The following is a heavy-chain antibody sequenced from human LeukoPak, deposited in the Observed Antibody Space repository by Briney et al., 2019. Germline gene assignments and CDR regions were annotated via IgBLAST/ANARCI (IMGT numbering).Heavy chain of an antibody. Sequence: PGGALRLSCAASGFTLSSYWMHWGRQAPGKGLVWVSRIKSDGRTNYADSVKGRFTISRDNAKNTVSLQMNSLRAEDTGVYYCARAPSEIGGYYPEYFRHWGQGTLVIVSS. D-gene: IGHD3-22*01. CDR3: ARAPSEIGGYYPEYFRH. CDR2: IKSDGRT. V-gene: IGHV3-74*01. CDR1: GFTLSSYW. J-gene: IGHJ1*01.